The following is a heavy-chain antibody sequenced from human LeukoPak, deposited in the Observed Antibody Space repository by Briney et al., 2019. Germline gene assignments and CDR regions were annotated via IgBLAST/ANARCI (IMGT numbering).Heavy chain of an antibody. Sequence: NPGGSLRLSCAASGFAFSGYYWSWIRQPPGKGLEWIGEINHSGSTNYNPSLKSRVTISVDTSKNQFSLKLSSVTAADTAVYYCARGISGLGYWGQGTLVTVSS. CDR1: GFAFSGYY. J-gene: IGHJ4*02. CDR3: ARGISGLGY. V-gene: IGHV4-34*01. CDR2: INHSGST. D-gene: IGHD2-15*01.